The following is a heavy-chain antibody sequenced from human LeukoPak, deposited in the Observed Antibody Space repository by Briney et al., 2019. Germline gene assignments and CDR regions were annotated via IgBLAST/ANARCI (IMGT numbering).Heavy chain of an antibody. CDR3: ARDIYHSGGYYYDY. V-gene: IGHV3-23*01. J-gene: IGHJ4*02. CDR1: GFTFSSYA. D-gene: IGHD3-22*01. CDR2: ISGSGGST. Sequence: GGSLRLPCAASGFTFSSYAMSWVRQAPGKGLEWVSAISGSGGSTYYADSVKGRFTISRDNSKNTLYLQMNSLRAEDTAVYYCARDIYHSGGYYYDYWGQGTLVTVSS.